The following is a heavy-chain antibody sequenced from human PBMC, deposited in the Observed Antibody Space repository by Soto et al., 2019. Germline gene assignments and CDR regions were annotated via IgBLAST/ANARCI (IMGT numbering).Heavy chain of an antibody. CDR2: INAGNGNT. CDR3: ARDSLFVYAIRGDFDY. V-gene: IGHV1-3*01. Sequence: ASVKVSCKASGYTFTSYAMHWVRQAPGQRLEWMGWINAGNGNTKYSQKFQGRVTITRDTSASTAYMELSSLRSEDTAVYYCARDSLFVYAIRGDFDYWGQGTLVTVSS. D-gene: IGHD2-8*01. CDR1: GYTFTSYA. J-gene: IGHJ4*02.